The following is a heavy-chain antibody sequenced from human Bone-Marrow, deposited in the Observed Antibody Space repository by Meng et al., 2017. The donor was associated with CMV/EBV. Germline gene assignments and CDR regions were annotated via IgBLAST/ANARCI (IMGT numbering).Heavy chain of an antibody. CDR1: GFPFNNAW. CDR3: SALGTSSSPYYYYDVDF. D-gene: IGHD6-13*01. V-gene: IGHV3-15*01. Sequence: GGSLRLSCAASGFPFNNAWMSWVRQAPGKGLEWVGRSKSESDGGTIDYAASVKGRFTISRDDSKNTLYLQMNSLKTEDTAIYYCSALGTSSSPYYYYDVDFWGQGTTVTVSS. CDR2: SKSESDGGTI. J-gene: IGHJ6*02.